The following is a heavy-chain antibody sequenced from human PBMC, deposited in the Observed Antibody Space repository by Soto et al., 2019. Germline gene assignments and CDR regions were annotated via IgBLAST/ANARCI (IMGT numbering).Heavy chain of an antibody. J-gene: IGHJ4*02. CDR3: VHTSGSGNSACFHY. CDR1: GFSLSTSRVG. D-gene: IGHD3-10*01. CDR2: IYWDDDK. V-gene: IGHV2-5*02. Sequence: QITLKESGPTLVKPTQTLTLTCTFSGFSLSTSRVGVGWIRQPPGKALEWLALIYWDDDKRYSPSLKNKLTITKDTSQNQVALTTTNSYPDDTSTNYCVHTSGSGNSACFHYWVQGTQVTVSS.